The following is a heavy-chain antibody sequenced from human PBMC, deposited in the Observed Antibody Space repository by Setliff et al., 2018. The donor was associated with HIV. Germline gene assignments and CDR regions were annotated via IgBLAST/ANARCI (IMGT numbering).Heavy chain of an antibody. Sequence: ASVKVSCKASGYTFSSYGISWVRQAPGQGLEWMGWISASNGYTDYAQKFQGRVTMTTDTSTSTAYMELRSLRSDDTAVYYCAREEYQLLSHWGQGTLVTVSS. V-gene: IGHV1-18*01. CDR3: AREEYQLLSH. D-gene: IGHD1-26*01. CDR2: ISASNGYT. CDR1: GYTFSSYG. J-gene: IGHJ4*02.